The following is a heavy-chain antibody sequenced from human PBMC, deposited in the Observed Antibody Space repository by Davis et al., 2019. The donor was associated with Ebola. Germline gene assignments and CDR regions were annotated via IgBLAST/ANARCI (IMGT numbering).Heavy chain of an antibody. CDR2: LYHGGGT. CDR1: GYSISSGYY. D-gene: IGHD5/OR15-5a*01. CDR3: ARDTVSTITHDSFDI. V-gene: IGHV4-38-2*02. Sequence: SETLSLTCTVSGYSISSGYYWSWIRQPPGKGLEWIGNLYHGGGTNYSPSLKSRLTISVDTSKNQLSLNLSSVTAADTAVYYCARDTVSTITHDSFDIWGQGTMVTVSS. J-gene: IGHJ3*02.